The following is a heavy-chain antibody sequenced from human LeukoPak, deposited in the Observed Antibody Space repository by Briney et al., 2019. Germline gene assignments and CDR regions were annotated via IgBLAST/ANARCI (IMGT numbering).Heavy chain of an antibody. J-gene: IGHJ5*02. V-gene: IGHV4-34*01. CDR3: ARGGRRMTA. CDR2: INHSGST. CDR1: GGSFSGYY. Sequence: SETLSLTCAVYGGSFSGYYWSWIRQPPGKGLEWIGEINHSGSTNYNPSLKGRVTISVDTSKNQFSLKLSSVTAADTAVYYCARGGRRMTAWGQGTLVTVSS.